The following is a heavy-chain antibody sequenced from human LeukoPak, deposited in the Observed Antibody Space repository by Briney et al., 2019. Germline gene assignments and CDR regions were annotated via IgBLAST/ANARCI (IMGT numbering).Heavy chain of an antibody. CDR1: GFTFSSYA. J-gene: IGHJ4*02. V-gene: IGHV3-23*01. D-gene: IGHD2-2*01. Sequence: PGGSLRLSCAASGFTFSSYAMSWVRQAPGKGLEWVSAISGSGDGTFYADSVRGRFTISRDNSKNTLYLQMNSLRADDTAVYYCAKDYAVGSLGSWGQGTLVTVSS. CDR2: ISGSGDGT. CDR3: AKDYAVGSLGS.